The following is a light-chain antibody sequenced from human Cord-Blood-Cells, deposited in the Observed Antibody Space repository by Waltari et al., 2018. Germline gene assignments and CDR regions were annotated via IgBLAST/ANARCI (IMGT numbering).Light chain of an antibody. CDR2: DVS. J-gene: IGLJ1*01. Sequence: QSALTQPASVSGSPGQSITISCTGTSSDVGSYNLVSWYQQHPGKAPKLMIYDVSKRPSGVSDRFSGSKSGNTASLTITGLQAEDEADYYCCSHAGSSTFVFGTGTKLTVL. CDR1: SSDVGSYNL. V-gene: IGLV2-23*02. CDR3: CSHAGSSTFV.